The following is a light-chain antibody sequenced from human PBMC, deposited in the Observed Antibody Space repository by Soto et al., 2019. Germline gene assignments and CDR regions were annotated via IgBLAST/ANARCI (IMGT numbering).Light chain of an antibody. Sequence: ESVWTQSPGTLSLSPGERAILSCRASQSIRNSYLAWYQQKPGQAPRLLIFGASSRATGIPDRFSGSGSGTDFTLTISRLEPEDFAVYYCQQHGISHITFGQGTRLEIK. V-gene: IGKV3-20*01. CDR3: QQHGISHIT. J-gene: IGKJ5*01. CDR2: GAS. CDR1: QSIRNSY.